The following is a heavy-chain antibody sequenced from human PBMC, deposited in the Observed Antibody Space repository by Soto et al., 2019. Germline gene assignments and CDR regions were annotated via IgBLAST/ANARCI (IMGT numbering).Heavy chain of an antibody. D-gene: IGHD3-16*01. CDR1: RGSINGFY. CDR2: ISYSGNT. Sequence: SETLSLTCTVSRGSINGFYWSWIRQPPGKGLEWIGYISYSGNTNYNPSLKSRVSISVDTSKNQFSLNLTSVTAADTAVYYCARAHMIITRSYFDSCGQGTTVTV. CDR3: ARAHMIITRSYFDS. J-gene: IGHJ4*02. V-gene: IGHV4-59*01.